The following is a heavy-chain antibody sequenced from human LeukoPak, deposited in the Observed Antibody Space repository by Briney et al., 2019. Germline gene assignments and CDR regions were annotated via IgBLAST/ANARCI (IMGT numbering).Heavy chain of an antibody. V-gene: IGHV1-69*05. Sequence: GASVKVSCKASGGTFSSYAISWVRQAPGQGLEWMGGIIPTFGTANYAQKFQGRVTITTDESTSTAYMELSSLRSEDTAEYYCASSPPITTYMVRGAAFDYWGQGTLVTVSS. D-gene: IGHD3-10*01. J-gene: IGHJ4*02. CDR2: IIPTFGTA. CDR3: ASSPPITTYMVRGAAFDY. CDR1: GGTFSSYA.